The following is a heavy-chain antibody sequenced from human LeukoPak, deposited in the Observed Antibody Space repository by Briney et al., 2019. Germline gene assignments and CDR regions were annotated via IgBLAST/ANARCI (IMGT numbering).Heavy chain of an antibody. D-gene: IGHD6-19*01. CDR2: ISSSSSYI. CDR3: ARDLNSGFVYYYGMDV. J-gene: IGHJ6*02. V-gene: IGHV3-21*01. Sequence: PGGFLRLSCAASGFTFSSYSMNWVRQAPGKGLEWVSSISSSSSYIYYADSVKGRFTVSRDNAKNSLYLQMNSLRAEDTAVYYCARDLNSGFVYYYGMDVWGQGTTVTVSS. CDR1: GFTFSSYS.